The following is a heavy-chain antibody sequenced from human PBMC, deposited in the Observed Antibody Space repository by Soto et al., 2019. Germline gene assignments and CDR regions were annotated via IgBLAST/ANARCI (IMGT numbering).Heavy chain of an antibody. V-gene: IGHV5-51*01. Sequence: GESLKISCKGSGYSFVSYWIGRVRQMPGKGLGWMGIIYPGDSDTRYSPSFQGQVTISADKSITTVYLQWSSLKASDTAMYYCARTDGYEIEYWGQGTLVTVSS. CDR2: IYPGDSDT. D-gene: IGHD5-12*01. CDR1: GYSFVSYW. J-gene: IGHJ4*02. CDR3: ARTDGYEIEY.